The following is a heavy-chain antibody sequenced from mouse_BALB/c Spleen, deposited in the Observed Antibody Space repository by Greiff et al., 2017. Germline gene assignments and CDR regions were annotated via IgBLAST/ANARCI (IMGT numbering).Heavy chain of an antibody. D-gene: IGHD2-1*01. Sequence: VQLQQSGPELVKPGASVRISCKASGYTFTSYYIHWVKQRPGQGLEWIGWIYPGNVNTKYNEKFKGKATLTADKSSSTAYMQLSSLTSEDSAVYFCARSRGNYDAMDYWGQGTSVTVSS. CDR2: IYPGNVNT. V-gene: IGHV1S56*01. CDR1: GYTFTSYY. CDR3: ARSRGNYDAMDY. J-gene: IGHJ4*01.